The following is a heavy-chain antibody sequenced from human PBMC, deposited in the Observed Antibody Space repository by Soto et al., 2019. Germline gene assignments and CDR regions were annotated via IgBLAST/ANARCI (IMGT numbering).Heavy chain of an antibody. CDR1: GYSFTIYG. Sequence: ASVKVSCKASGYSFTIYGITWVRQAPGQGLEWMGWISTYDGNTNYAQNFQGRVSMARDTSTSTAYMELRSLRSDDTAVYYCARDRGRSCIGGICPFDYWGQGTLVTVSS. V-gene: IGHV1-18*01. J-gene: IGHJ4*02. CDR3: ARDRGRSCIGGICPFDY. CDR2: ISTYDGNT. D-gene: IGHD2-15*01.